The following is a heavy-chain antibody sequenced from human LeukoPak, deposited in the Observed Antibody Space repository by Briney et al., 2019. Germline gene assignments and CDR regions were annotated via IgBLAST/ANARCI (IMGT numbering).Heavy chain of an antibody. D-gene: IGHD3-16*02. Sequence: KPSETLSLTCTVSGYSISSGYYWGWIRQPPGKGLEWIGSIYHSGSTYYNPSLKSRVTISVDTSKNQFSLKLSSVTAADTAVFYCARGGKWGYDYVWGSYRPDAFDIWGQGTMVTVSS. CDR2: IYHSGST. CDR1: GYSISSGYY. J-gene: IGHJ3*02. V-gene: IGHV4-38-2*02. CDR3: ARGGKWGYDYVWGSYRPDAFDI.